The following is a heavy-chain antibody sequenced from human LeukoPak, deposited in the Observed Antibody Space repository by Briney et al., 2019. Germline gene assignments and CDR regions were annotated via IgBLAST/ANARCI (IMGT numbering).Heavy chain of an antibody. J-gene: IGHJ4*02. Sequence: GGSLRLSCAASGFTFSSYRMNWVRQAPGKGLEWVSDISRSSSTIDYADSVKGRFSISRDNAKNSMYLQMNSLIDEDTAVYYCARDLEVPGGNRLFDYWGQGTLVTVSS. CDR3: ARDLEVPGGNRLFDY. CDR1: GFTFSSYR. V-gene: IGHV3-48*02. CDR2: ISRSSSTI. D-gene: IGHD4-23*01.